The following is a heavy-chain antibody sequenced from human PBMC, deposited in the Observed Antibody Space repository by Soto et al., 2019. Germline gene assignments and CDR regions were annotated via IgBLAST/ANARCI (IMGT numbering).Heavy chain of an antibody. V-gene: IGHV4-59*01. J-gene: IGHJ4*02. Sequence: SETLSLTCTVSGGSISSYYWSWIRQPPGKGLEWIGYIYYSGSTNYNPSLKSRDTISVDTSKNQFSLKLSSVTAADTAVYYCARLHNYGDYMDYWGQGTLVTVSS. CDR3: ARLHNYGDYMDY. CDR2: IYYSGST. D-gene: IGHD4-17*01. CDR1: GGSISSYY.